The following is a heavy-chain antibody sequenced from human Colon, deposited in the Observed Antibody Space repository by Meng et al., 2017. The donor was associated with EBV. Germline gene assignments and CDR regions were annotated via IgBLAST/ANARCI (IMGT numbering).Heavy chain of an antibody. CDR2: IYRGGGT. D-gene: IGHD2-2*01. V-gene: IGHV4-4*02. Sequence: VKLRESGPGLVEPSGTLSLTCAVSGGSISTSDWWSWVRQPPGKGLEWIGEIYRGGGTNYNPSFKSRVTISVDTSNNHFSLKLSDVTAADTAVYYCARVRVIPAAVGFDYWGQGTLVTVSS. J-gene: IGHJ4*02. CDR1: GGSISTSDW. CDR3: ARVRVIPAAVGFDY.